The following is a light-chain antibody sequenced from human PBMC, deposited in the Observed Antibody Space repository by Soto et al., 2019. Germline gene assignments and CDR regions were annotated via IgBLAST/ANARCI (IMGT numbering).Light chain of an antibody. V-gene: IGLV2-14*03. J-gene: IGLJ1*01. CDR1: SSDIGAHNF. CDR3: NSYTTSNTFV. CDR2: EVI. Sequence: QSVLAQPASVSGSPGQAITVSCSGTSSDIGAHNFVSWYQQHPGKAPKLIIYEVINRPSGVSDRFSGSKSGNTASLTISGLQSEDEADYYCNSYTTSNTFVFGSGTE.